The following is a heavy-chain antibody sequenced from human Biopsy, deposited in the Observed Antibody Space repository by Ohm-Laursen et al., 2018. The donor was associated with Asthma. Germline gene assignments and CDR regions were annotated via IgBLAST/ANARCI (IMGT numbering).Heavy chain of an antibody. D-gene: IGHD2-15*01. CDR2: VSHTGST. V-gene: IGHV4-59*11. CDR1: GGSIRSHD. Sequence: SQTLSLTCTVSGGSIRSHDWTWIRLPPGKGLEYIGDVSHTGSTNYNPSLKSRVTMSLDTSKNQFSLRLTSVTPADTAVYYCARLADCSGGACYSYGWFDPWGQGTVVTVSS. J-gene: IGHJ5*02. CDR3: ARLADCSGGACYSYGWFDP.